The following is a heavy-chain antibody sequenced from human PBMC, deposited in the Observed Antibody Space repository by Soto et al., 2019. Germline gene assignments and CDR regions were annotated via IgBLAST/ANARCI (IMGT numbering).Heavy chain of an antibody. CDR3: AGDKDRQQLGGNYDYGIGC. J-gene: IGHJ6*04. Sequence: QVQLVQSGAEVKKPGSSVTVSCKASGGTFGNSAISWVRQAPGQGLEWMGGIIPIFPTPDYAQKFQGIVTFAVDESMSAAFIKLTSRGSEVSAVYYCAGDKDRQQLGGNYDYGIGCWSEGTTVTVSS. CDR1: GGTFGNSA. V-gene: IGHV1-69*12. D-gene: IGHD3-3*02. CDR2: IIPIFPTP.